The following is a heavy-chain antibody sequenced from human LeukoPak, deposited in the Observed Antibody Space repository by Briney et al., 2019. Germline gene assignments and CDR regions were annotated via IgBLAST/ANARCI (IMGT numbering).Heavy chain of an antibody. D-gene: IGHD1-26*01. Sequence: SETLSLTCTVSGASVGSAGYYWSWIRQPPGGGLEWIGYVYYIANTNYNPSLKSRVTMSVDPSKNQFSLKVKSVSAADTAMYYCARTQSQSGSYRYYFGYWGQGTLVTVSS. CDR1: GASVGSAGYY. J-gene: IGHJ4*02. CDR3: ARTQSQSGSYRYYFGY. V-gene: IGHV4-61*08. CDR2: VYYIANT.